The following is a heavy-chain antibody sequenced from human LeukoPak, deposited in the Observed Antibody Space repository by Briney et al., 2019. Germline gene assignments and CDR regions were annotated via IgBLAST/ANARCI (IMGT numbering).Heavy chain of an antibody. Sequence: GASVKVSCKPSGYTFSSYVINWVPQATGQGLEWMGWMNPNSGNTGNAQKFQGRVTMTRNRSITTAYMELSSLRSEDTAVYYCARALSLPTDSYYYMDVRGKGTTVTVS. J-gene: IGHJ6*03. D-gene: IGHD1-26*01. V-gene: IGHV1-8*01. CDR2: MNPNSGNT. CDR3: ARALSLPTDSYYYMDV. CDR1: GYTFSSYV.